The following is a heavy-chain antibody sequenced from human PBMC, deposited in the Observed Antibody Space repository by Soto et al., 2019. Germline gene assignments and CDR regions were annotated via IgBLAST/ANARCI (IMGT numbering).Heavy chain of an antibody. CDR1: GFTFSSYA. V-gene: IGHV3-30-3*01. CDR2: ISYDGSNK. CDR3: ARGDYGDYAPDY. Sequence: QVQLVESGGGVVQPGRSLRLSCAASGFTFSSYAMHWVRQAPGKGLEWVAVISYDGSNKYYADSVKGRFTISRDNSKNPLYLQMNSLRAEDTAVYYCARGDYGDYAPDYWGQGTLVTVSS. J-gene: IGHJ4*02. D-gene: IGHD4-17*01.